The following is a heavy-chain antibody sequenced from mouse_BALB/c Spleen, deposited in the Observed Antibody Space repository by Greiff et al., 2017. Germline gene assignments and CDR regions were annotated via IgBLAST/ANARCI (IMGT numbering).Heavy chain of an antibody. D-gene: IGHD1-1*01. Sequence: EVMLVESGGGLVQPGGSLKLSCAASGFTFSSYGMSWVRQTPDKRLELVATINSNGGSTYYPDSVKGRFTISRDNAKNTLYLQMSSLKSEDTAMYYCASNYYGSSYHYWGQGTSVTVSS. CDR3: ASNYYGSSYHY. V-gene: IGHV5-6-3*01. CDR1: GFTFSSYG. CDR2: INSNGGST. J-gene: IGHJ4*01.